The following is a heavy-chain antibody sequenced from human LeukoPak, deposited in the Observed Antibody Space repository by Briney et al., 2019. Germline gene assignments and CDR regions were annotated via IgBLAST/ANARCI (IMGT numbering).Heavy chain of an antibody. CDR2: INHSGST. V-gene: IGHV4-34*01. Sequence: SETLSLTCAVYGGPFSGYYWSWIRQPPGKGLEWIGEINHSGSTNYNPSLKSRVTISVDTSKNQFSLKLSSVTAADTAVYYCARRSYYYDSSGYYSYYFDYWGQGTLVTVSS. J-gene: IGHJ4*02. CDR1: GGPFSGYY. CDR3: ARRSYYYDSSGYYSYYFDY. D-gene: IGHD3-22*01.